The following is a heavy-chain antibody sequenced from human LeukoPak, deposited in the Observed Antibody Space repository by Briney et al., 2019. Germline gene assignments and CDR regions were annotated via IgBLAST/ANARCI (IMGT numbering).Heavy chain of an antibody. CDR1: GGSISSSSYY. Sequence: SETLSLTCTVSGGSISSSSYYWNWIRQPAGKGLEWIGRIYTSGSTNYNPSLKSRVTMSVDTSKNQFSLKLSSVTAADTAVYYCAREYSDFWSGHYYYYMDVWGKGTTVTVSS. CDR3: AREYSDFWSGHYYYYMDV. CDR2: IYTSGST. V-gene: IGHV4-61*02. D-gene: IGHD3-3*01. J-gene: IGHJ6*03.